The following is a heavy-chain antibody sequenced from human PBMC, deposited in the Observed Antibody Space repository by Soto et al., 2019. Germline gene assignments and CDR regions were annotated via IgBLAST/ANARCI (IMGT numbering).Heavy chain of an antibody. CDR3: ALCPGQLVPCNCFDP. D-gene: IGHD6-13*01. V-gene: IGHV2-5*02. CDR1: GFSLSTSGVG. Sequence: QITLKESGPTLVKPTQTLTLTCTFSGFSLSTSGVGVGWIRQPPGKALEWLALIYWDDDKRYSPSLKSRLTITKDTSKNQVVITMTNMDPVDTATYYCALCPGQLVPCNCFDPWGQGTLVTVSS. CDR2: IYWDDDK. J-gene: IGHJ5*02.